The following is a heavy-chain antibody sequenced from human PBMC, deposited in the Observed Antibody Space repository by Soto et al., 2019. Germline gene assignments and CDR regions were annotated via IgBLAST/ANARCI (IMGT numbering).Heavy chain of an antibody. Sequence: PSETLSLTCNLGGDSYSISTYSWSWIRQPPGKALQWIGFIYQSGVTSYNPSLPSRVSISLDRSNNQCSLKLKSVTAADTAVSLCAGMPYTSGLRFDPWGPGTLATV. CDR3: AGMPYTSGLRFDP. J-gene: IGHJ5*02. CDR1: GDSYSISTYS. D-gene: IGHD6-19*01. V-gene: IGHV4-30-2*01. CDR2: IYQSGVT.